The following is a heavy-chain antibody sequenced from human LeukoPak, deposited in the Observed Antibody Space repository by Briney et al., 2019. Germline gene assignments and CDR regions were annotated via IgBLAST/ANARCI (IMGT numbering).Heavy chain of an antibody. D-gene: IGHD5-24*01. CDR3: TRRCKDAYTLYCFDY. Sequence: SETLSLTCTVSGGSINSYYWSWIRQPPGKGLEWIGHMYYSGGTNYNPSLKSRVTILVDTSKNQFSLKLSSVTAADTAVYYCTRRCKDAYTLYCFDYWGQGTLVTVSS. V-gene: IGHV4-59*01. CDR1: GGSINSYY. CDR2: MYYSGGT. J-gene: IGHJ4*02.